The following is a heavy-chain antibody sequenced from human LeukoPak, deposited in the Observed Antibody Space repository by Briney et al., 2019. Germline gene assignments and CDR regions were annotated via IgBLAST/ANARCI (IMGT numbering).Heavy chain of an antibody. CDR2: IIPIFGTA. Sequence: SVKVSCKASGGTFSSYAISWVRQAPGQGLEWMGGIIPIFGTANYAQKFQGRVTITTDESTSTAYMELSSLRSEDTAVYYCASGLGSGYYYYYMDVWGKGTTVTVSS. D-gene: IGHD3/OR15-3a*01. CDR1: GGTFSSYA. CDR3: ASGLGSGYYYYYMDV. J-gene: IGHJ6*03. V-gene: IGHV1-69*05.